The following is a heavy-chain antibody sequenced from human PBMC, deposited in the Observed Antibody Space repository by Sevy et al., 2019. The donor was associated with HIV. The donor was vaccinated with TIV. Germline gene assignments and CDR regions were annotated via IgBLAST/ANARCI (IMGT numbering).Heavy chain of an antibody. CDR3: ARDSPYYYGSGSYRPI. D-gene: IGHD3-10*01. J-gene: IGHJ3*02. CDR2: IKQDGSEK. CDR1: GFTFSSYW. V-gene: IGHV3-7*01. Sequence: GGSLRLSCAASGFTFSSYWMSWVRQAPGKGLEWVANIKQDGSEKYYVDSVKGRFTISRDNAKNSLYLQMNSLRAEDTAVYYCARDSPYYYGSGSYRPIWGQGTMDTVSS.